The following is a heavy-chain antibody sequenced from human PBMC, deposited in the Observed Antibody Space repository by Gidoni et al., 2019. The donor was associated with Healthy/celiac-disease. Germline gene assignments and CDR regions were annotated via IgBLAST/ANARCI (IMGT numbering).Heavy chain of an antibody. CDR1: GFPVSSNY. Sequence: ELQLVETGGGLIQPGGSLRLSCADSGFPVSSNYMSWVRQAPGKGLEWVSVIYSGGSTYNEDSVKGRFTISRDNSKNTLYLQMNSLRAEDTAVYYCARDGVWGDHAGGSWYFDLWGRGTLVTVSS. V-gene: IGHV3-53*02. CDR2: IYSGGST. D-gene: IGHD3-16*01. J-gene: IGHJ2*01. CDR3: ARDGVWGDHAGGSWYFDL.